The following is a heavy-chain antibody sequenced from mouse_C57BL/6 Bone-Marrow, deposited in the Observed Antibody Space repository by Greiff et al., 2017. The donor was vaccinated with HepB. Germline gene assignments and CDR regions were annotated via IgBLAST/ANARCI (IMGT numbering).Heavy chain of an antibody. CDR3: ARGPYYYGSSYDYFDY. V-gene: IGHV1-81*01. D-gene: IGHD1-1*01. Sequence: QVQLKESGAELARPGASVKLSCKASGYTFTSYGISWVKQRTGQGLEWIGEIYTRSGNTYYNEKFKGKATLTADKSSSTAYMELRSLTSEDYAVYFSARGPYYYGSSYDYFDYWGQGTTLTVSS. J-gene: IGHJ2*01. CDR1: GYTFTSYG. CDR2: IYTRSGNT.